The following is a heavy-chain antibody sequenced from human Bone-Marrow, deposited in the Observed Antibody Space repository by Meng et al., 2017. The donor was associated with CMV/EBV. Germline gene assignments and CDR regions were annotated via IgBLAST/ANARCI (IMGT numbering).Heavy chain of an antibody. CDR2: IYPGDSDT. J-gene: IGHJ6*02. D-gene: IGHD2-2*01. CDR3: ARPGGDCSSTSCQGYYYYGMDV. Sequence: GGSLRLSCAASGFTFTTYAMNWVRQAPGKGLEWMGIIYPGDSDTRYSPSFQGQVTISADKSISTAYLQWSSLKASDTAMYYCARPGGDCSSTSCQGYYYYGMDVWAQGTTVTVPS. CDR1: GFTFTTYA. V-gene: IGHV5-51*01.